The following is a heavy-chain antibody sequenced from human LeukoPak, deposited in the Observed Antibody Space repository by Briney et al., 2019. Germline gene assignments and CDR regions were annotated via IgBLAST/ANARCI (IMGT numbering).Heavy chain of an antibody. CDR3: ARKLYYYDSSGYYYGTSFDY. CDR2: IYHSGST. Sequence: SETLSLTCTVSGYSISSGYYWGWIRQPPGKGLEWIGSIYHSGSTYYNPSLKSRVTISVDTSKNQFSLKLSSVTAADTAVYYCARKLYYYDSSGYYYGTSFDYWGQGTLVTVSS. CDR1: GYSISSGYY. D-gene: IGHD3-22*01. J-gene: IGHJ4*02. V-gene: IGHV4-38-2*02.